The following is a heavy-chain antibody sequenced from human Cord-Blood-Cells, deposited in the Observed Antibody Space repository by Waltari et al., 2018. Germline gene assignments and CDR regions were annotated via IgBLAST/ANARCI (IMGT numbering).Heavy chain of an antibody. J-gene: IGHJ6*02. V-gene: IGHV4-59*01. CDR3: ARAGSGSYYYYYGMDV. CDR2: IYYSGST. CDR1: GGSISSYY. D-gene: IGHD3-10*01. Sequence: QVQLQESGPGLVKPSETLSLTCPVPGGSISSYYWSWLRPPPGKGLEWIGYIYYSGSTNYNPSLKSRVTISVDTSKNQFSLKLSSVTAADTAVYYCARAGSGSYYYYYGMDVWGQRTTVTVSS.